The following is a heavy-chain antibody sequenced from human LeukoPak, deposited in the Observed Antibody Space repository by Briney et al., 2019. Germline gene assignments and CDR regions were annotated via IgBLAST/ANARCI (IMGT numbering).Heavy chain of an antibody. CDR2: ISGSGGSA. V-gene: IGHV3-23*01. J-gene: IGHJ4*02. CDR3: AKEKDSGYYYFDY. CDR1: GFTFSSYA. Sequence: PGGSLRLSCAASGFTFSSYAMSWVRQAPGKGLEWVSTISGSGGSAYYADSVTGRFTISRDNSKNTLYLQMNSLRAEDTALYYCAKEKDSGYYYFDYWGQGTLVTVSS. D-gene: IGHD3-22*01.